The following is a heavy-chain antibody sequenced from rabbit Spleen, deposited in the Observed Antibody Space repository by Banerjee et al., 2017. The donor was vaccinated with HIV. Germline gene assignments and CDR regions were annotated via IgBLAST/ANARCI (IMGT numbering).Heavy chain of an antibody. CDR3: ARHMAGVDVYSL. CDR2: IYVGGSGST. J-gene: IGHJ4*01. Sequence: QQQLVESGGGLVQPGASLTLTCTASGFSFSSSYCMGWVRQAPGKGLEWIGCIYVGGSGSTYYASWAKGRFTISKTSSTTVTLQMTSLTAADTATYFCARHMAGVDVYSLWGPGTLVTVS. D-gene: IGHD4-1*01. CDR1: GFSFSSSYC. V-gene: IGHV1S45*01.